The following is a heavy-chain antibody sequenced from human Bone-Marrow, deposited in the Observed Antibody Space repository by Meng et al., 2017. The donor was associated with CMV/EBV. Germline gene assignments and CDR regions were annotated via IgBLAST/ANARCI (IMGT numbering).Heavy chain of an antibody. V-gene: IGHV3-21*01. CDR3: ARGNGGSYGWIDY. Sequence: GESLKIYCAASGFIFSGYTMNWVRQAPGKGWEWVSSISSSSSYIYYADSVKGRFTISRDNTKNSLFLQMNSLRGDDTAVYYCARGNGGSYGWIDYWGQGTLVTVSS. CDR2: ISSSSSYI. J-gene: IGHJ4*02. D-gene: IGHD1-26*01. CDR1: GFIFSGYT.